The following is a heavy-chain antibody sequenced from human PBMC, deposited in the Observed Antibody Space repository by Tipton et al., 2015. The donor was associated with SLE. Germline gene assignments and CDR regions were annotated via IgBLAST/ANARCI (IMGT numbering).Heavy chain of an antibody. D-gene: IGHD3-22*01. Sequence: SLRLSCTASGFTFGDYDMSWLRQAPGKGLEWVGVIRRKTYGGTAEYAASVQGRFTISRDESKSIAYLQMNSLKTEDTAVYYCSRSYSSGLPGPWGQGTLVTVSS. CDR1: GFTFGDYD. CDR3: SRSYSSGLPGP. J-gene: IGHJ5*02. CDR2: IRRKTYGGTA. V-gene: IGHV3-49*03.